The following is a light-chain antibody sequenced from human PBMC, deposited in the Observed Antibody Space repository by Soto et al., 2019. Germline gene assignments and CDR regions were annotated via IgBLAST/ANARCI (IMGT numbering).Light chain of an antibody. CDR1: QSVLYSSNNKNY. Sequence: DIVMTQSPDSLAVSLGERATINWKSSQSVLYSSNNKNYLAWYQQKPRQPPKLLIYWASTRDSGVPDRFSGSGSGTDFTLTISSLQAEDVAVYYCQQYYTTPLTFGQGTKVEIK. CDR2: WAS. J-gene: IGKJ1*01. CDR3: QQYYTTPLT. V-gene: IGKV4-1*01.